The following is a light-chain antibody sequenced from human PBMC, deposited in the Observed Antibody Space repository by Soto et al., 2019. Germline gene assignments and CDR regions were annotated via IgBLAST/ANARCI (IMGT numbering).Light chain of an antibody. CDR3: QQYEKRTYT. V-gene: IGKV1-33*01. Sequence: IQLTQSPSSLSASIGDRVSFTCQASQDIXKFLNWYQHKPGQAPSLLXANASKSQFGCPSRFSGSGSGTDFTFTISSLHPDDNAKYYCQQYEKRTYTFGPGTKVDIK. CDR1: QDIXKF. J-gene: IGKJ3*01. CDR2: NAS.